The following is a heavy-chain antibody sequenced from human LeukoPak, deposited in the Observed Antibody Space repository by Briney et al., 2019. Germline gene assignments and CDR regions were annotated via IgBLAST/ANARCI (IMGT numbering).Heavy chain of an antibody. V-gene: IGHV3-30*18. CDR3: AKDLFYCSGGSCYCSFDY. J-gene: IGHJ4*02. Sequence: PGRSLRLSCAASGFTFSSYGVHWVRQAPGKGLEWVAVISYDGSNKYYADSVKGRFTISRDNSKNTLYLRMNSLRAEDTAVYYCAKDLFYCSGGSCYCSFDYWGQGTLVTVSS. CDR1: GFTFSSYG. D-gene: IGHD2-15*01. CDR2: ISYDGSNK.